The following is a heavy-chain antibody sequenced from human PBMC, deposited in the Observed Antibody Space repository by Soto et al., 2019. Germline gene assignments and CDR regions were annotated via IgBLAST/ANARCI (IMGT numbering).Heavy chain of an antibody. V-gene: IGHV3-7*01. CDR2: IKQDGSEK. D-gene: IGHD3-3*01. CDR1: GFTFSSYW. Sequence: GGSLRLSCAASGFTFSSYWMSWVRQAPGKGLEWVANIKQDGSEKYYVDSVKGRFTISRDNAKNSLYLQMNSLRAEDTAVYYCARENYGLLLSPRIEWYYFDYWGQGTLVTVSS. J-gene: IGHJ4*02. CDR3: ARENYGLLLSPRIEWYYFDY.